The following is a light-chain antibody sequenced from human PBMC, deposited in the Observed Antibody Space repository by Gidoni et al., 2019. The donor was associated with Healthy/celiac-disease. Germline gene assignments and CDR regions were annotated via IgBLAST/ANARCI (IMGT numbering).Light chain of an antibody. CDR2: GAS. V-gene: IGKV3-20*01. CDR3: QQYGSSPPYS. J-gene: IGKJ2*03. Sequence: EIVLTQSPGNMSLSLGERATLSCRASQTVSSSYLAWYQQKPVQAPSLLIYGASSRATGIPDRFSGSGSGTDFTLTISRLEPEDFAVYYCQQYGSSPPYSFGQGTKLEIK. CDR1: QTVSSSY.